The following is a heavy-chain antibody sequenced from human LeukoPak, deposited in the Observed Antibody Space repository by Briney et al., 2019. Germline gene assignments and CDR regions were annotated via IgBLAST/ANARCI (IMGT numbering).Heavy chain of an antibody. D-gene: IGHD6-19*01. V-gene: IGHV3-13*01. CDR3: ARSREKYSSGQSYLFDY. Sequence: GGSPRLSCAASGFTFSSYDMHWVRQATGKGLEWVSAIGTAGDTYYPGSVKGRFTISRENAKNSLYLQMNSLRAGDTAVYYCARSREKYSSGQSYLFDYWGQGTLVTVSS. J-gene: IGHJ4*02. CDR2: IGTAGDT. CDR1: GFTFSSYD.